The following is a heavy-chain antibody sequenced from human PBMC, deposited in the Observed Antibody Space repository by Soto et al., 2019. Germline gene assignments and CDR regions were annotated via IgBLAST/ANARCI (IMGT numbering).Heavy chain of an antibody. V-gene: IGHV2-5*02. CDR3: VHTYADHAGYYFDF. CDR2: VYWDDDK. CDR1: GFPLIDSGVA. J-gene: IGHJ4*02. Sequence: QITLKESGPTLVKPTQTLTLTCSTSGFPLIDSGVAVGWIRQPPGKALDWLALVYWDDDKRYSPSLRTRLTITRDTSKNQVVLTMTNIDPVDTATYYCVHTYADHAGYYFDFWGQGTLVTVSS.